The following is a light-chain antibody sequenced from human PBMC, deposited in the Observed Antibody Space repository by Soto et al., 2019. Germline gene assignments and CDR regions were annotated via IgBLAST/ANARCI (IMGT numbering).Light chain of an antibody. J-gene: IGKJ1*01. CDR3: QQYGSSGR. CDR2: GAS. V-gene: IGKV3-20*01. Sequence: EIVLTPSPVTLSLSPVERATLSCRASQSISSGYLAWYQQKPGQAPRLLIYGASSRATGIPDRFSGSGSETDFTLTISRLEPEDFAVDYCQQYGSSGRFGQGTKVDIK. CDR1: QSISSGY.